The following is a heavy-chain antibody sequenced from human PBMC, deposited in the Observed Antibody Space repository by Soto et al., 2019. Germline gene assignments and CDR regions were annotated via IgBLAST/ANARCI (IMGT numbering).Heavy chain of an antibody. J-gene: IGHJ4*02. Sequence: SDTLSLTCNVSGASISGNYWSWIRQPPGKGLEWIGYIYDSGSTNYSPSLQSRVTMSVDRSKNQFSLALTSVTAADTALYFCARYRRGTGWYYLDYWGQGILVTVS. D-gene: IGHD6-19*01. CDR2: IYDSGST. CDR3: ARYRRGTGWYYLDY. V-gene: IGHV4-59*01. CDR1: GASISGNY.